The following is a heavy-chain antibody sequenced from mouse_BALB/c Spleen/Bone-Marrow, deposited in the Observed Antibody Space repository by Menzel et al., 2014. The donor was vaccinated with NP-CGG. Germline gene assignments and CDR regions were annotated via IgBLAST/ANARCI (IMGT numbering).Heavy chain of an antibody. D-gene: IGHD1-2*01. CDR3: ATYDGYYFDY. CDR1: GDSITSGY. Sequence: EVQLQESGPSLVKPSQTLSLTCSVTGDSITSGYXNWIXTFPXXKXGYMXXISYSGSTYYNPSLKSRISITRDTSKNXYYLQLNSVTTEDTATYYCATYDGYYFDYWGQGTTLTVSS. V-gene: IGHV3-8*02. CDR2: ISYSGST. J-gene: IGHJ2*01.